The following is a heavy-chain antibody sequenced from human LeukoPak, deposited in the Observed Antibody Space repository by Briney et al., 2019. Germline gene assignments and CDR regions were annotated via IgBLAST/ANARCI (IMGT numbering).Heavy chain of an antibody. V-gene: IGHV1-69*04. CDR2: IIPILGIA. J-gene: IGHJ6*02. Sequence: ASVKVSCKASGGTFSSYAISWVRQAPGLGLEWMGRIIPILGIANYAQKFQGRVTITADKSTSTAYMELSSLRSEDTAVYYCASPLAGYCSSTSCPFGNYYYYGMDVWGQGTTVTVSS. D-gene: IGHD2-2*01. CDR3: ASPLAGYCSSTSCPFGNYYYYGMDV. CDR1: GGTFSSYA.